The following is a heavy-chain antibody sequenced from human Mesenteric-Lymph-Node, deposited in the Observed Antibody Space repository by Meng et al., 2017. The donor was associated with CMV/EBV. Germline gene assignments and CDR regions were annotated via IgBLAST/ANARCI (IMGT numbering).Heavy chain of an antibody. CDR3: ARDLVTLVRGVIVTDYYHYGMDG. CDR2: INPNGGST. V-gene: IGHV3-20*04. Sequence: GGSLRLSCAASGFTFADFGMSWVRQAPGKGLEWVSRINPNGGSTGYVDSVKGRFTISRDNAKNSMHLQMNSLRAEDTALYYCARDLVTLVRGVIVTDYYHYGMDGWGQGTTVTVSS. D-gene: IGHD3-10*01. CDR1: GFTFADFG. J-gene: IGHJ6*02.